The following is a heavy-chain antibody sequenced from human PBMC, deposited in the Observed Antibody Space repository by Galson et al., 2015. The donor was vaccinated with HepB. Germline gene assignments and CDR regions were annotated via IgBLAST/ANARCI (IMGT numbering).Heavy chain of an antibody. CDR1: GFTFSSYS. D-gene: IGHD2-21*02. J-gene: IGHJ4*02. CDR2: ISSSSSYI. Sequence: SLRLSCAASGFTFSSYSMNWVRQAPGKGLEWVSSISSSSSYIYYADSVKGRFTISRDNAKNSLYLQMNSLRAEDTAVYYCASFPYDCGGDCYPLSRDYWGQGTLVTVSS. V-gene: IGHV3-21*01. CDR3: ASFPYDCGGDCYPLSRDY.